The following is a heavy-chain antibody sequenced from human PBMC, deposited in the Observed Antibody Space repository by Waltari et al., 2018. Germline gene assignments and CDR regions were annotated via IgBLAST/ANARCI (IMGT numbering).Heavy chain of an antibody. V-gene: IGHV4-4*02. D-gene: IGHD5-12*01. CDR2: IHGSGRI. CDR1: GDSISGSFW. CDR3: ARDRGRGLYLDS. J-gene: IGHJ4*02. Sequence: QVQLQESGPGLVTPSGPMSVTCSVSGDSISGSFWWSWVRQTPGKGLEWIGQIHGSGRINYNPSLESRVTVSRDTSNNQFSLKLTSATAADTAVYFCARDRGRGLYLDSWGQGILVTVSP.